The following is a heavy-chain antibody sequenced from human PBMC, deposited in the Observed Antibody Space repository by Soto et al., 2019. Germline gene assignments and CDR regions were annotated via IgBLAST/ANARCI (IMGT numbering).Heavy chain of an antibody. V-gene: IGHV4-4*02. D-gene: IGHD3-10*01. CDR1: GGSIASDNW. Sequence: SATLSLTCTFSGGSIASDNWWTWLRPPPGRGLEWIGEMYRSGTTNYIPSLKRRVTILIDESKNQFALKLTSVTAADTARYYCARASAASMLRGVNWGQGTLVTVSS. J-gene: IGHJ4*02. CDR3: ARASAASMLRGVN. CDR2: MYRSGTT.